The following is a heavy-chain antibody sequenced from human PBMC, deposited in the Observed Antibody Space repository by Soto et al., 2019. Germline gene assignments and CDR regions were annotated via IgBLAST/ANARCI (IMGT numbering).Heavy chain of an antibody. D-gene: IGHD3-16*01. CDR3: ARGDDFDYYYGVGV. J-gene: IGHJ6*02. CDR2: IIPMFGTA. Sequence: SVKVSCKASGASISNHAISWVRQAPGQGLEWMGGIIPMFGTANYAQRFQGRVTTTADKYTNTAYMELTSLTSEDTAVYYCARGDDFDYYYGVGVWGQGTTVIV. CDR1: GASISNHA. V-gene: IGHV1-69*06.